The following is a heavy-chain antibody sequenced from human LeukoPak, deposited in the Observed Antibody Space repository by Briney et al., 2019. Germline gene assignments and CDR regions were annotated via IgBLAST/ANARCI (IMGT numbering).Heavy chain of an antibody. D-gene: IGHD1-1*01. CDR1: GGSISSYY. CDR3: ASLGMWNDYGMDV. CDR2: IYYSGST. Sequence: SETPSLTCTVSGGSISSYYWSWIRQPPGKGLEWIGYIYYSGSTNYNPSLKSRVTISVDTSKNQFSLKLSSVTAADTAVYYCASLGMWNDYGMDVWGQGTTVTVSS. J-gene: IGHJ6*02. V-gene: IGHV4-59*01.